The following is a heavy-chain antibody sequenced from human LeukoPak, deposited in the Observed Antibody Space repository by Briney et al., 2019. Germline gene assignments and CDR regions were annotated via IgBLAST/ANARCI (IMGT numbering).Heavy chain of an antibody. D-gene: IGHD3-22*01. J-gene: IGHJ4*02. CDR1: GGSIGSGIYS. CDR2: IFHTGST. CDR3: VRDGDYYDSGGYGNI. V-gene: IGHV4-30-2*01. Sequence: SQTLSLTCPVSGGSIGSGIYSWSWIRQPPGKGLEWIGYIFHTGSTSYNPSLKGRVTISVDTSKNQFSLKLSSVTAADTAMYYCVRDGDYYDSGGYGNIWGQGTLVTVSS.